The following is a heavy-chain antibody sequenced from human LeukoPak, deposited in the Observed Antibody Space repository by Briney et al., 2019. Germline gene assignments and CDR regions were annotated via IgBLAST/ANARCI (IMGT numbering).Heavy chain of an antibody. V-gene: IGHV3-64D*06. Sequence: GGSLRLSCSASGFTFSSYAMHWVRQAPGKGLEYVSAISSNGGSTYYADSVKGRFTISGDNSKNTLYLQMSSLRAEDTAVYYCVKGITMVRGVMNWFDPWGQGTLVTVSS. CDR3: VKGITMVRGVMNWFDP. CDR1: GFTFSSYA. J-gene: IGHJ5*02. D-gene: IGHD3-10*01. CDR2: ISSNGGST.